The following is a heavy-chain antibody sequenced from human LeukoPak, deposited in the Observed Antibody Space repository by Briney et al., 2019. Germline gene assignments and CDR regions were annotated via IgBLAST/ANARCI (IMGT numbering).Heavy chain of an antibody. CDR1: GYTFASYY. CDR3: ARDSTPTYYSGTYYFEY. J-gene: IGHJ4*02. V-gene: IGHV1-46*01. D-gene: IGHD1-26*01. Sequence: ASVKVSCKASGYTFASYYMHWVRQAPGQGLEWMGIINPSGGRTTYAQKFQGRVTMTRDTSTSTVYMELSSLRSEDTALYYCARDSTPTYYSGTYYFEYWGQGTLVTVPS. CDR2: INPSGGRT.